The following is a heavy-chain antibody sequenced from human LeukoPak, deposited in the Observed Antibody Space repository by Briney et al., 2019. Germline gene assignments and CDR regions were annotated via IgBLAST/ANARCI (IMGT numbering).Heavy chain of an antibody. V-gene: IGHV1-69*06. J-gene: IGHJ4*02. D-gene: IGHD3-10*01. Sequence: SVKVSCKASGGTFSSYAISWVRQAPGQGLEWMGGIIPIFGKANYAQKFQGRVTITADKSTSTAYMELSSLRSEDTAVYYCARTITLVRGVGRFDFDYWGQGTLVTVSS. CDR2: IIPIFGKA. CDR3: ARTITLVRGVGRFDFDY. CDR1: GGTFSSYA.